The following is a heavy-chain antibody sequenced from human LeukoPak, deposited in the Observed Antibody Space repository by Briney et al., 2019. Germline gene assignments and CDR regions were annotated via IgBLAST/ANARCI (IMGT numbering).Heavy chain of an antibody. V-gene: IGHV4-61*02. J-gene: IGHJ4*02. CDR2: IYTSGST. Sequence: NPSQTLSLTCTVSGGSISSGSYYWSWIRQPAGKGLEWIGRIYTSGSTNYNPSLKSRVTISVDTSKNQFSLKLSSVTAADTAVYYCAREVTMVRGAHAFDYWGQGTLVTVSS. CDR3: AREVTMVRGAHAFDY. CDR1: GGSISSGSYY. D-gene: IGHD3-10*01.